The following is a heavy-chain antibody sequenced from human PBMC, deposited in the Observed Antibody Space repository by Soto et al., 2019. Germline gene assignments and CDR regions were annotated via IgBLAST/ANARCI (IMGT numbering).Heavy chain of an antibody. Sequence: EVQLVESGGGLVQPGGSLKLSCAASGFTFSDSAIQWVRHASGKGLEWVGRIRSKANDYATAFAASVKGRFTISRDDSKNTAYLQMNSLKTEDTAVYYCVRHVGETYFDYWGQGTLVTVSS. CDR3: VRHVGETYFDY. V-gene: IGHV3-73*01. J-gene: IGHJ4*02. D-gene: IGHD2-21*01. CDR2: IRSKANDYAT. CDR1: GFTFSDSA.